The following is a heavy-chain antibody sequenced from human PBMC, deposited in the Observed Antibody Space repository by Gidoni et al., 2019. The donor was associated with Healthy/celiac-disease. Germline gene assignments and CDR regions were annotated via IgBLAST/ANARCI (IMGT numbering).Heavy chain of an antibody. J-gene: IGHJ4*02. CDR2: IWYEGSNK. CDR3: ARDKYRNSSGWFRYCDY. D-gene: IGHD6-19*01. CDR1: GLTFSTYG. V-gene: IGHV3-33*01. Sequence: QVQLVESGGGVVQPGRSLSLSCAASGLTFSTYGMHWGRQAPGKGLEWVAVIWYEGSNKYYADAVKGRFTNSRENSKNTLYLQMNSLRAEDKAVYYCARDKYRNSSGWFRYCDYWGQGTLVTVSS.